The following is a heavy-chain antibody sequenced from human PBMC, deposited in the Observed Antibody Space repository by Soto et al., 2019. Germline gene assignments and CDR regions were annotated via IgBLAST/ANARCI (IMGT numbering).Heavy chain of an antibody. CDR3: ARVRGGYDWYYFDY. J-gene: IGHJ4*02. CDR2: IIPIFGTA. V-gene: IGHV1-69*13. D-gene: IGHD5-12*01. Sequence: SVKVSCKASGGTFSSYAISWVRQAPGQGLEWMGGIIPIFGTANYAQKFQGRVTITADESTSTAYVELSSLRSEDTAVYYCARVRGGYDWYYFDYWGQGTLVTVSS. CDR1: GGTFSSYA.